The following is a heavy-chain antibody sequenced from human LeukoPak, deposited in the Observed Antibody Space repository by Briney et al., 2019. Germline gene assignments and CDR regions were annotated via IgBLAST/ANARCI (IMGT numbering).Heavy chain of an antibody. CDR3: ARVYFVGGYNYSPPDY. Sequence: GGSLRLSCAASGFIFNNYGMYWVRQAPGKGLEWVAVIWYDGSNKYYADSVKGRFNITRDNSKNTVYLQMNSLRVEDTAVYYCARVYFVGGYNYSPPDYWGQGTLVTVSS. V-gene: IGHV3-33*07. CDR1: GFIFNNYG. J-gene: IGHJ4*02. D-gene: IGHD3-22*01. CDR2: IWYDGSNK.